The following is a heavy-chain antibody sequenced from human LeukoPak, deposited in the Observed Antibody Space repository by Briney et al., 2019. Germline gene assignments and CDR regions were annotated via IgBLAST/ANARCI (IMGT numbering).Heavy chain of an antibody. V-gene: IGHV4-30-4*01. CDR3: ARGTLEWLLRYYYYGMDV. D-gene: IGHD3-3*01. J-gene: IGHJ6*02. CDR1: GGSISSGDYY. CDR2: IYYSGST. Sequence: SLTLSLTCTVSGGSISSGDYYWSWIRQPPGKGLEWIGYIYYSGSTYYNPSLKSRVTISVDTSKNQFSLKLSPVTAADTAVYYCARGTLEWLLRYYYYGMDVWGQGTTVTVSS.